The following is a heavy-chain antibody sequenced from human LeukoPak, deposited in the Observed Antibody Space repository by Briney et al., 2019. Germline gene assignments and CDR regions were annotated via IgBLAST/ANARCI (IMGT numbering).Heavy chain of an antibody. Sequence: GGSLRLSCAASGLSFSSYAMHWVREAPGKGLEWVAVISYDGTEKYYGDSVKGRFTISRDNSKNTLYLQMNSLRAEDTALYYCAREVTNRDGSDFWGQGTMVTVSS. V-gene: IGHV3-30-3*01. CDR1: GLSFSSYA. D-gene: IGHD4-17*01. CDR2: ISYDGTEK. CDR3: AREVTNRDGSDF. J-gene: IGHJ3*01.